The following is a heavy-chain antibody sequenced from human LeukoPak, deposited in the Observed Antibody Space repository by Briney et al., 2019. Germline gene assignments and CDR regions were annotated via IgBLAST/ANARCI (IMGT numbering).Heavy chain of an antibody. V-gene: IGHV3-30*04. CDR1: GFTFRSDA. Sequence: GGSLRLSCAASGFTFRSDAMHWVRQAPGKGLEWVAVISYDGSNKYYADSVKGRFTISRDNSKNTLYLQMNSLRAEDTAVYYCARARYDYYYMDVWGKGTTVTVSS. CDR3: ARARYDYYYMDV. CDR2: ISYDGSNK. J-gene: IGHJ6*03.